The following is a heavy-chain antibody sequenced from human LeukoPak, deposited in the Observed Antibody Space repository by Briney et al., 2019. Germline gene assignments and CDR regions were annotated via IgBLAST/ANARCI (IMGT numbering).Heavy chain of an antibody. J-gene: IGHJ4*02. CDR3: ARDLNKIPPNFDYFLSKRGDFDY. Sequence: PGGSLRLSCAASGFTFSNYSMNWVRQAPGKGLEWVSSISSSSSYIYYADSVKGRFTISRDNAKNSLYLQMNSLRAEDTAVYYCARDLNKIPPNFDYFLSKRGDFDYWGQGTLVAVSS. D-gene: IGHD2/OR15-2a*01. CDR1: GFTFSNYS. CDR2: ISSSSSYI. V-gene: IGHV3-21*01.